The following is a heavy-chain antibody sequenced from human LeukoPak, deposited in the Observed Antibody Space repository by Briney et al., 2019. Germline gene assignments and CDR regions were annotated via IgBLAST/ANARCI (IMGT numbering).Heavy chain of an antibody. CDR3: AKDVRRCNGACT. CDR1: GFSFSTYS. V-gene: IGHV3-23*01. J-gene: IGHJ5*02. CDR2: ISASGGDT. Sequence: GGSLRLSCAASGFSFSTYSFSWVRQAPGKGLEWVSGISASGGDTFYADSVKGRFTISRDNSKNTLSLQMNSLRVEDTAIYYCAKDVRRCNGACTWGQGTPVTVSS. D-gene: IGHD2-8*01.